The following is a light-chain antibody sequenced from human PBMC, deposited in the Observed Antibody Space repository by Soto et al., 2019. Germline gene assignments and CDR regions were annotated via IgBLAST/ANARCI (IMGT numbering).Light chain of an antibody. J-gene: IGLJ1*01. CDR1: ALPKQY. CDR3: QSADSSGTYYV. Sequence: SYELIQSPSVSVSPGQTARITCSGDALPKQYAYWYQQKAGQAPVLVIYKDSERPSGIPERFSGSSSGTTVTLTLSGVQAEDEADYYCQSADSSGTYYVFGTGTKLTVL. CDR2: KDS. V-gene: IGLV3-25*03.